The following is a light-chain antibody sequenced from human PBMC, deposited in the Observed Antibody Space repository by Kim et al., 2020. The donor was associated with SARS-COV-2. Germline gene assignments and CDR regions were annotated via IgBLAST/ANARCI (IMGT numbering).Light chain of an antibody. CDR2: DVT. CDR1: NSDVGGYND. Sequence: GQSVTISCTGTNSDVGGYNDVSWYQQHPDKVPKLLIYDVTTRPSGVPDRFSGSKSGNTASLTISGLQAEDESDYYCCSYTGRYSWVFGGGTQLTVL. J-gene: IGLJ3*02. V-gene: IGLV2-11*03. CDR3: CSYTGRYSWV.